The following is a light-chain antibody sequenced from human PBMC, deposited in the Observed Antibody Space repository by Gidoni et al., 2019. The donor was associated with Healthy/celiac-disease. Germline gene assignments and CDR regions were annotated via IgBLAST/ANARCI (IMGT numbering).Light chain of an antibody. Sequence: QSALTQPASVSGSPGQSITISCTGTSSDVGGYNYFSWYQQHTGKAPKLMIYDVSNRPSGVSNRFSGSKSGNTASLTISGLQAEDEADYYCSSYTSSSTYVFGTGTKVTVL. CDR1: SSDVGGYNY. CDR3: SSYTSSSTYV. CDR2: DVS. V-gene: IGLV2-14*01. J-gene: IGLJ1*01.